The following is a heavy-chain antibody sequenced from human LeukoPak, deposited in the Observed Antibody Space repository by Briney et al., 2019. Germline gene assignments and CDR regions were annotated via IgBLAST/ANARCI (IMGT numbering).Heavy chain of an antibody. CDR3: AKPYSDRIAITGDAFDI. J-gene: IGHJ3*02. D-gene: IGHD2-15*01. CDR2: ISGSGGST. Sequence: PGGSLRLSCAASGFTLSSYAMSWVRQAPGKGLEWVSAISGSGGSTYYADSVKGRFTISRDNSKNTLYLQMNSLRAEDTAVYYCAKPYSDRIAITGDAFDIWGQGTMVTVSS. V-gene: IGHV3-23*01. CDR1: GFTLSSYA.